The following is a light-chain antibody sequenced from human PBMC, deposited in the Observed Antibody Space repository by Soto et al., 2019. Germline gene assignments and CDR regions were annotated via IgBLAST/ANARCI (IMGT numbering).Light chain of an antibody. CDR3: SSFTTSNTYV. V-gene: IGLV2-18*02. CDR1: SAEVGIYNR. CDR2: DGR. J-gene: IGLJ1*01. Sequence: QSLLAQPPSLSGSPGQSVTISCPGNSAEVGIYNRVAWYPQSPHTSPKPVICDGRNWPPGGPDRFSWSQSGSTASLPLSGLQAEDEADYYCSSFTTSNTYVFGTGNKVXVL.